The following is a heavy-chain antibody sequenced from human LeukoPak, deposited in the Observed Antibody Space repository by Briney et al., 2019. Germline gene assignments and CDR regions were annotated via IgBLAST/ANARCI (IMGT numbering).Heavy chain of an antibody. CDR1: GFTFSSYG. J-gene: IGHJ4*02. D-gene: IGHD1-26*01. CDR3: ATSGYSGSLGLDY. V-gene: IGHV3-33*01. CDR2: IWYDGSNK. Sequence: GGSLRLSCAASGFTFSSYGMHWVRQAPGKGLEWVAVIWYDGSNKYYADSVKGRFTISGDNSKNTLYLQMNSLRAEDTAVYYCATSGYSGSLGLDYWGQGTLVTVSS.